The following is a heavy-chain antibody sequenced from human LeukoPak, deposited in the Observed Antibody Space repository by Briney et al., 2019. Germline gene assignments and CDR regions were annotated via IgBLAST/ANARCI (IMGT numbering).Heavy chain of an antibody. Sequence: SETLSLTCTVSGGSISSYYWSWIRQPPGKGLEWIGYIYSSGSTNYNPSLKSRVTISADTSKNQFSLKLSSVTAADTAVYYCARDSAAGTPFDYWGQGTLVTVSS. CDR3: ARDSAAGTPFDY. V-gene: IGHV4-59*01. CDR2: IYSSGST. J-gene: IGHJ4*02. CDR1: GGSISSYY. D-gene: IGHD6-13*01.